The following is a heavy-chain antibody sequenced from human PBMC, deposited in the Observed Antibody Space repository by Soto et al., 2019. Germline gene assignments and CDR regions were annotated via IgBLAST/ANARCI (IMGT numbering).Heavy chain of an antibody. D-gene: IGHD6-19*01. CDR3: ASGDSSGLYGEDVQH. V-gene: IGHV1-69*01. Sequence: QVQLVQSGAEVKKPWSSVKVSCKASGGTFSSYAISWVRQAPGQGLEWMGGIIPIFGTANYAQKFQGRVTSTADESTSTAYRELSSLRSEDTAVYYCASGDSSGLYGEDVQHWGQGTLVTVSS. CDR1: GGTFSSYA. J-gene: IGHJ1*01. CDR2: IIPIFGTA.